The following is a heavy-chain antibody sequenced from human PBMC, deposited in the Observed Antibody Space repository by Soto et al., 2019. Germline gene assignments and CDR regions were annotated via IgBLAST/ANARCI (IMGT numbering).Heavy chain of an antibody. CDR2: IIPIFGTA. D-gene: IGHD3-3*01. Sequence: QVQLVQSGAEVKKPGSSVKVSCKASGGTFSSYAISWVRQAPGQGLEWMGGIIPIFGTANYAQKFQGRVTITADESTSTAYMELSSLRSEDTAVYYCERLGYDFWSGYYRSWFDPWGQGTLVTVSS. V-gene: IGHV1-69*01. CDR3: ERLGYDFWSGYYRSWFDP. CDR1: GGTFSSYA. J-gene: IGHJ5*02.